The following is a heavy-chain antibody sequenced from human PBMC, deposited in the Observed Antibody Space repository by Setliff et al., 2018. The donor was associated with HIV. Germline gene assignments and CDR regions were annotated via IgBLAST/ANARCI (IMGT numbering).Heavy chain of an antibody. CDR1: DGSFSSDY. V-gene: IGHV4-59*01. CDR2: IYYSGST. CDR3: ARAEMATIVAFDI. Sequence: NPSETLSLTCTVSDGSFSSDYWTWIRQTPGKGLEWIGYIYYSGSTKYNPSLTSRVTISVDTSKNHFSLKLTSVTAADTAVYYCARAEMATIVAFDIWGQGTMVTVSS. J-gene: IGHJ3*02. D-gene: IGHD5-12*01.